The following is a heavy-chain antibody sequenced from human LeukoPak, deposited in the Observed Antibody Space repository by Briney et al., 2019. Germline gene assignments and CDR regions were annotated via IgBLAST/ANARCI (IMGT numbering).Heavy chain of an antibody. CDR3: VRSFWGYYFDY. V-gene: IGHV4-59*01. J-gene: IGHJ4*02. CDR2: IYHSGST. Sequence: SETLSLTCTVSGGSISSYYWNWIRQPPGKGLEWIGYIYHSGSTNFNPSLKSRVTISVDTSKNQFSLNLSSVTAADTAVYYCVRSFWGYYFDYWGQGILVAVSS. D-gene: IGHD3-16*01. CDR1: GGSISSYY.